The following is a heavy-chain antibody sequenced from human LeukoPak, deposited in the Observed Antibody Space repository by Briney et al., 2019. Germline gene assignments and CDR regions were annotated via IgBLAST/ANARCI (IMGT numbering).Heavy chain of an antibody. J-gene: IGHJ4*02. CDR3: ARAGYGDSDFDY. V-gene: IGHV4-39*07. CDR1: GGSISSSSYY. Sequence: PSETLSLTCTVSGGSISSSSYYWGWIRQPPGKGLEWIGSIYHSGNTYYNPSLKSRVTISVDTSKNQFSLKPNSVTAADTAVYYCARAGYGDSDFDYWGQGTLVTVSS. CDR2: IYHSGNT. D-gene: IGHD4-17*01.